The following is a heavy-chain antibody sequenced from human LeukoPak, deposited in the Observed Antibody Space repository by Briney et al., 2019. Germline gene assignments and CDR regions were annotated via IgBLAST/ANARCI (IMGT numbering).Heavy chain of an antibody. V-gene: IGHV3-7*01. CDR2: IRHDGNAK. D-gene: IGHD2-15*01. Sequence: GSLRLSCAASGFAFSDFWMSWVRQAPGKGLEWVANIRHDGNAKNYVPSVRGRFTISRDNAKNSLYLQMNSLTVEDTAVYYCATSHDSAGNDWGQGTLITVSS. CDR3: ATSHDSAGND. J-gene: IGHJ4*02. CDR1: GFAFSDFW.